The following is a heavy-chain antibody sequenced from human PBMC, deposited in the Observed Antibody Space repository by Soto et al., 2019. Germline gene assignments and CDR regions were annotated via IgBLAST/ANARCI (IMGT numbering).Heavy chain of an antibody. V-gene: IGHV1-46*01. D-gene: IGHD3-10*01. CDR3: ARGGDVLLWFGEPIYGMDG. CDR1: GYTFTSYY. CDR2: INPSGGST. Sequence: GASVKVSCKASGYTFTSYYMHWVRQAPGQGLEWMGIINPSGGSTSYAQKFQGRVTMTRDTSTSTVYMELSSLRSEDTAVYYCARGGDVLLWFGEPIYGMDGWGQGTTVTVSS. J-gene: IGHJ6*02.